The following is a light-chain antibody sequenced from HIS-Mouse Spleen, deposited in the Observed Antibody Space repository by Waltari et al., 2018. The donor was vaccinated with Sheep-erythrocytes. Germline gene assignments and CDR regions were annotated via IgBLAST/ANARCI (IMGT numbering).Light chain of an antibody. Sequence: YELTQPPSLYSSPGQTASVTCSRAHLGDKSACWYQQKPGPSPGLVIYQDSKRPSGIPERFSGSNSGNTATLTISGTQAMDEADYYCQAWDSSTVVFGGGTKLTVL. CDR1: HLGDKS. CDR2: QDS. J-gene: IGLJ2*01. CDR3: QAWDSSTVV. V-gene: IGLV3-1*01.